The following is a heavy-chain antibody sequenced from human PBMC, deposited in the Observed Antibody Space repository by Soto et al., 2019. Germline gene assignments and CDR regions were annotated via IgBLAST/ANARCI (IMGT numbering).Heavy chain of an antibody. CDR2: IYYSGST. D-gene: IGHD3-16*01. V-gene: IGHV4-59*01. CDR1: GGSISSYY. J-gene: IGHJ5*02. CDR3: ARVLFGGGNWFDP. Sequence: QVQLQESGPGLVKPSETLSLTCTVSGGSISSYYWGWIRQPPGKGLEWIGYIYYSGSTNYNPSLKSRVTISVDTSKNQFSLKLSSVTAADTAVYYCARVLFGGGNWFDPWGQGTLVTVSS.